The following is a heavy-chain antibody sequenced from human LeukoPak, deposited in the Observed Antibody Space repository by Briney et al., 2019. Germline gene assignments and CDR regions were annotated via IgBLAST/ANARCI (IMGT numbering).Heavy chain of an antibody. D-gene: IGHD1-26*01. CDR1: GFTFSSYG. CDR2: ISYDGSNK. V-gene: IGHV3-33*05. J-gene: IGHJ4*02. CDR3: AKVVGASWGAFDY. Sequence: GGSLRLSCAASGFTFSSYGMHWVRQAPGKGLEWVAVISYDGSNKYYADSVKGRFTISRDNSKNTLYLQMNSLRAEDTAVYYCAKVVGASWGAFDYWGQGTLVTVSS.